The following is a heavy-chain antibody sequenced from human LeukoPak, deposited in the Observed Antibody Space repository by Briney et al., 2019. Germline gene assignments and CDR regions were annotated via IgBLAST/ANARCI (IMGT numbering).Heavy chain of an antibody. D-gene: IGHD3-22*01. CDR2: IHPNSGGT. CDR1: GYTFTSYG. V-gene: IGHV1-2*02. CDR3: ARDPSYYYDSRSLSYYFDY. Sequence: ASVKVSCKASGYTFTSYGISWVRQAPGQGLEWMGWIHPNSGGTNYAQKFQGRVTMTRDTSISTAYMELSGLRSDDTAVYYCARDPSYYYDSRSLSYYFDYWGQGTLVTVSS. J-gene: IGHJ4*02.